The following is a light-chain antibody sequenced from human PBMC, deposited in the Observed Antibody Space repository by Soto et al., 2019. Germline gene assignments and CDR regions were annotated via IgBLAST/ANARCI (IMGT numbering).Light chain of an antibody. J-gene: IGLJ1*01. CDR1: SRDVGGYNY. CDR2: DVT. Sequence: QSALTQPASVSGSPGQSITISCTGTSRDVGGYNYVSWYQQHPGKAPKLMIYDVTNRPSGVSDRFSGSKSGNTASLTISGLQAEDEADYYCSSYRSSFTLIVFGTGTKVTVL. V-gene: IGLV2-14*01. CDR3: SSYRSSFTLIV.